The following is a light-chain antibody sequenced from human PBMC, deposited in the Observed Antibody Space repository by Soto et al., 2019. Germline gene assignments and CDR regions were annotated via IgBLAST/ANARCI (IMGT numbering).Light chain of an antibody. V-gene: IGKV1-17*01. Sequence: DIQMTQSPSSLSASAGDRVTITGRASQGVGNSLDWYQQKPGKAPKRLIYEISSLQTGVPSRFRGTGSGTEFTLTISGLQPEDFATYYCLQHTSYPFTFGPGTKVDIK. CDR1: QGVGNS. J-gene: IGKJ3*01. CDR3: LQHTSYPFT. CDR2: EIS.